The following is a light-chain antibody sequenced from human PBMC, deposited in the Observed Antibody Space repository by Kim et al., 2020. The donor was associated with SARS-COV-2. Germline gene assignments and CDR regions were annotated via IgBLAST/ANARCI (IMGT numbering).Light chain of an antibody. CDR1: QTITSNY. CDR2: GAS. V-gene: IGKV3-20*01. J-gene: IGKJ2*01. CDR3: QQYGSSPMYT. Sequence: SPGEGATLSCRASQTITSNYLAWYQQKPGQAPRLVIYGASRRATGIPDRFSGSGSGTDFTLTIIRLEPEDFAVYYCQQYGSSPMYTFGQGTKLEI.